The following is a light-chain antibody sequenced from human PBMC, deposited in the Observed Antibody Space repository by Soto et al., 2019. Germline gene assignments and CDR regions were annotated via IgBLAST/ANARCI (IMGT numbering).Light chain of an antibody. CDR3: QQYNSYPWT. J-gene: IGKJ1*01. V-gene: IGKV1-5*03. Sequence: DIQLAQSPSTLSASVGDRLIITCRATQSINWLAWYQQKPGKAPKLLIFEASRLESGVPSRFSGSGSGTEFTLTISSLQPDDFATYYCQQYNSYPWTFGQGTKV. CDR2: EAS. CDR1: QSINW.